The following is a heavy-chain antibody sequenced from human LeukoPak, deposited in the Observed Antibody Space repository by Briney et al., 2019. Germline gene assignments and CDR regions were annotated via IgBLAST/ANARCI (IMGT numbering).Heavy chain of an antibody. V-gene: IGHV3-23*01. CDR3: ARVGYCSSTSCYFYYYYMDV. Sequence: GGSLRLSCAASGFTFSSYAMSWVRQAPGKGLQWVSTISNSDGNTYYADSVKGRFTISRDNAKNSLYLQMNSLRAEDTAVYYCARVGYCSSTSCYFYYYYMDVWGKGTTVTISS. D-gene: IGHD2-2*03. J-gene: IGHJ6*03. CDR2: ISNSDGNT. CDR1: GFTFSSYA.